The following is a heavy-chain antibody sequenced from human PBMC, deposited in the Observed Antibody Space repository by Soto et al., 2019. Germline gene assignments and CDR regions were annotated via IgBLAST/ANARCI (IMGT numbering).Heavy chain of an antibody. CDR2: IGTAGDT. Sequence: PGGSLRLSCAASGFTFSSYDMHWVRQATGKGLEWVSAIGTAGDTYYPGSVKGRFTISRENAKNSLYLQMNSLRAEDTAVYYCATGAFGGVNTATRSPHEGYWGQGTLVTVSS. V-gene: IGHV3-13*01. J-gene: IGHJ4*02. CDR1: GFTFSSYD. CDR3: ATGAFGGVNTATRSPHEGY. D-gene: IGHD3-16*01.